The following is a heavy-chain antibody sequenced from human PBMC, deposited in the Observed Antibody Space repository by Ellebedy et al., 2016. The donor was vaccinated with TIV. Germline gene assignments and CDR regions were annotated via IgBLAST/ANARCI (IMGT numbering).Heavy chain of an antibody. Sequence: GESLKISCAASGFTFSSYAMSWVRQAPGKGLEWVSGISGTGATTYYADSVKGRFTISRDNSKNTLYLLLISLRGEDTAIYYCAKDLAAGTTLRLEYWGQGTLVTVSS. V-gene: IGHV3-23*01. CDR1: GFTFSSYA. CDR3: AKDLAAGTTLRLEY. CDR2: ISGTGATT. J-gene: IGHJ4*02. D-gene: IGHD1-7*01.